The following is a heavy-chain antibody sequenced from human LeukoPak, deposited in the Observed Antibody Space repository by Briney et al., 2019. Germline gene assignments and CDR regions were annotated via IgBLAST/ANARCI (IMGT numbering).Heavy chain of an antibody. CDR3: ARRTSGYYYYGMDV. Sequence: SETLSLTCAVYGGSFSGYYWSWIRQPPGEGLEWIGEINHSGSTNYNPSLKSRVTISVDTSKNQFSLKLSSVTAADTAVYYCARRTSGYYYYGMDVWGQGTTVTVSS. CDR2: INHSGST. CDR1: GGSFSGYY. J-gene: IGHJ6*02. V-gene: IGHV4-34*01. D-gene: IGHD2-2*01.